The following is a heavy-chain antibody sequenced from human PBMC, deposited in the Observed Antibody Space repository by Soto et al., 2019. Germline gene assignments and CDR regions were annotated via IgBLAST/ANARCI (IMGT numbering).Heavy chain of an antibody. CDR2: INHSGST. J-gene: IGHJ6*03. D-gene: IGHD4-17*01. CDR1: GGSFSGYY. Sequence: SETLSLTCAVYGGSFSGYYWSWIRQPPGKGLEWIGEINHSGSTNYNPSLKSRVTISVDTSKNQFSLKLSSVTAADTAVYYCARAVPTVTGASDYFYYMDVWGKGTTVTVSS. V-gene: IGHV4-34*01. CDR3: ARAVPTVTGASDYFYYMDV.